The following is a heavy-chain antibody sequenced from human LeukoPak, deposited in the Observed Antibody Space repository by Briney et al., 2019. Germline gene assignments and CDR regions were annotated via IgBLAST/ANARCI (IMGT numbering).Heavy chain of an antibody. CDR1: GYTFTSYG. D-gene: IGHD3-22*01. CDR2: ISAYNGNT. Sequence: ASVKVSFKASGYTFTSYGISWVRQAPGQGLEWMGWISAYNGNTNYAKKLQGRVTMTTDTSTSTAYMELRSLRSDDTAVYYCARAPDYYDSSGYYYNHAEYFQHWGQGTLVTVSS. J-gene: IGHJ1*01. V-gene: IGHV1-18*01. CDR3: ARAPDYYDSSGYYYNHAEYFQH.